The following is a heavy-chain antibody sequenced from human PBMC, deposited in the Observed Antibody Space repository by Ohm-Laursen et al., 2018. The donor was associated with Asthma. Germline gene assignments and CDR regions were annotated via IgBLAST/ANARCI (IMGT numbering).Heavy chain of an antibody. CDR2: IWYGGSNK. V-gene: IGHV3-30-3*01. Sequence: SLRLSCAASGFTFTSYDMYWVRQAPGKGLEFVAVIWYGGSNKYYADSVKGRFTISRDNSKNTLYLQMNSLRAEDTAVYYCARDTYYYGSGSYYHPYYYHGMDVWGQGTTVTVSS. D-gene: IGHD3-10*01. CDR3: ARDTYYYGSGSYYHPYYYHGMDV. CDR1: GFTFTSYD. J-gene: IGHJ6*02.